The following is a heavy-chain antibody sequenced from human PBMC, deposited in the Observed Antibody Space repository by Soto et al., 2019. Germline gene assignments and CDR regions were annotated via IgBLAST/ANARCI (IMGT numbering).Heavy chain of an antibody. CDR1: GFTFSGSA. CDR3: TRQLENYYDFWSGRPDGDMDV. CDR2: IRSKANSYAT. Sequence: GGSLRLSCAASGFTFSGSAMHWVRQASGKGLEWVGRIRSKANSYATAYAASVKGRFTISRDDSKNTAYLQMNSLKTEDTAVYYCTRQLENYYDFWSGRPDGDMDVWGKGTTVTVSS. J-gene: IGHJ6*03. D-gene: IGHD3-3*01. V-gene: IGHV3-73*01.